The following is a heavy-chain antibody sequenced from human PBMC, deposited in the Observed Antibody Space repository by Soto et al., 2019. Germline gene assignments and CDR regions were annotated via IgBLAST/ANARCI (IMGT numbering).Heavy chain of an antibody. CDR2: IYYSGST. J-gene: IGHJ6*03. Sequence: SETLSLTCTVSGGSISSSSYYWGWIRQPPGKGLEWIGSIYYSGSTYYNPSLKSRVTISVDTSKNQFSLKLSSVTAADTAVYYCARLGVGWRYYYYYMDVWGKGTTVTVSS. V-gene: IGHV4-39*01. D-gene: IGHD2-15*01. CDR1: GGSISSSSYY. CDR3: ARLGVGWRYYYYYMDV.